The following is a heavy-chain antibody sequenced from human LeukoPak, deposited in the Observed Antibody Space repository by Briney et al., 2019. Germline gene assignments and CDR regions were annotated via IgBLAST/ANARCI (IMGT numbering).Heavy chain of an antibody. CDR2: INPSGGST. J-gene: IGHJ6*03. Sequence: ASVTVSCKASGYTFTSYYMHWVRQAPGQGLEWMGIINPSGGSTSYAQKFQGRVTMTRDMSTSTVYMELSSLRSEDTAVYYCASQPGIAAAGTLAYYYYYMDVWGKGTTVTVSS. D-gene: IGHD6-13*01. CDR3: ASQPGIAAAGTLAYYYYYMDV. V-gene: IGHV1-46*01. CDR1: GYTFTSYY.